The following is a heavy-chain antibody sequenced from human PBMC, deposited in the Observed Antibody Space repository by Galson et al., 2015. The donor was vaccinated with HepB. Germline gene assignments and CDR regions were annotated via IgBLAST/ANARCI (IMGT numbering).Heavy chain of an antibody. V-gene: IGHV3-23*01. Sequence: SLRLSCAASGFTFSSYAMSWVRQAPGKGLEWVSAISGSGGSTYYADSVKGRFTISRDNSKNTLYLQMNSLRAEDTAVYYCAKDLSGLVYGSGSYSNWFDPWGQGTLVTVSS. J-gene: IGHJ5*02. CDR1: GFTFSSYA. D-gene: IGHD3-10*01. CDR2: ISGSGGST. CDR3: AKDLSGLVYGSGSYSNWFDP.